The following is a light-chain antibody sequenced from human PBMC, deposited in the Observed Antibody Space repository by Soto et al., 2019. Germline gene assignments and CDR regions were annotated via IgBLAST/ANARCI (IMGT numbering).Light chain of an antibody. CDR3: QQRNIWPPVT. J-gene: IGKJ5*01. Sequence: EIVMTQSPATLSVSPGERATLSCRASQSVSSNLAWYQQKPGQAPRLLIYGASNRATGIPDRFSGSGSGTEFTLTISRLQSEDFAVYYCQQRNIWPPVTFGQGTRLEIK. CDR2: GAS. V-gene: IGKV3-15*01. CDR1: QSVSSN.